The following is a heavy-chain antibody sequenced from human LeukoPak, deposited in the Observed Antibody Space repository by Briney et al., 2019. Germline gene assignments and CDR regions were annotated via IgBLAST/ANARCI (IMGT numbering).Heavy chain of an antibody. CDR3: AKGLLGLGDY. V-gene: IGHV3-30*02. J-gene: IGHJ4*02. Sequence: PGGSLRLSCAASGFTFSNYGMHWVRQAPGKGLEWVAFIRPDGSNKYSADSVKGRFTISRDNSKNTVYLQMNSLRAEDTAVYDCAKGLLGLGDYWGQGTLVTVSS. CDR1: GFTFSNYG. CDR2: IRPDGSNK. D-gene: IGHD3/OR15-3a*01.